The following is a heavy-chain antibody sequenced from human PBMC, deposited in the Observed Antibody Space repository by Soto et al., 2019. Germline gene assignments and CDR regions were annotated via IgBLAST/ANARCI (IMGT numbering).Heavy chain of an antibody. CDR1: GGSISSSSYY. CDR2: IYYSGST. CDR3: ARVSRLHREVRGVMAYYYYGMDV. D-gene: IGHD3-10*01. Sequence: QLQLQESGPGLVKPSETLSLTCTVSGGSISSSSYYWGWIRQPPGKGLEWIGSIYYSGSTYYNPSLKSRVTISVDTSKTQFSLKLSSVTAADTAVYYCARVSRLHREVRGVMAYYYYGMDVWGQGTTVTVSS. V-gene: IGHV4-39*01. J-gene: IGHJ6*02.